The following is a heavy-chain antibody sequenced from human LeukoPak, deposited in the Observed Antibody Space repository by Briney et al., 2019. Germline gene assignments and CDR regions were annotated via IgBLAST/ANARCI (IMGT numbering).Heavy chain of an antibody. CDR3: ARVKYYYYMDV. Sequence: GGSLRLSCAASGFSFSTYWMSWVRQAPGKGLEWVANIKQDGSEKYYVDSVKGRFTISRDNAKNSLYLQMNSLRAEDTAVYYCARVKYYYYMDVWGKGTTVTVSS. V-gene: IGHV3-7*01. CDR2: IKQDGSEK. CDR1: GFSFSTYW. J-gene: IGHJ6*03.